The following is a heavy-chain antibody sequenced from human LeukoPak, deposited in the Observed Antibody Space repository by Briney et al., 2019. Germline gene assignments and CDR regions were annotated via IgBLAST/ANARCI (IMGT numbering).Heavy chain of an antibody. CDR3: ARDTVVVVAARRFDP. J-gene: IGHJ5*02. V-gene: IGHV1-18*01. CDR1: GYTFTSYG. Sequence: ASVKVSCKASGYTFTSYGISWVRQAPGQGLEWMGWISAYNGNTNYAQKLQGRVTMTTDTSTSTAYMELRSLRSDDTAVYYCARDTVVVVAARRFDPWGQGTLVTVSS. D-gene: IGHD2-15*01. CDR2: ISAYNGNT.